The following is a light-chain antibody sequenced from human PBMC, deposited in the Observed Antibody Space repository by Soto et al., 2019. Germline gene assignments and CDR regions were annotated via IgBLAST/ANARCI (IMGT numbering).Light chain of an antibody. J-gene: IGKJ1*01. CDR3: LKYHNSPLT. CDR2: GAS. Sequence: AIQMTQSPSSLSASVGDRVTITCRASQGIRSDLGWYQQKPGKAPKLLIYGASSLQSGVPSRFSGSGSGTDFTLTISSLQPEDFATYYCLKYHNSPLTFGQGTKVEIK. V-gene: IGKV1-6*01. CDR1: QGIRSD.